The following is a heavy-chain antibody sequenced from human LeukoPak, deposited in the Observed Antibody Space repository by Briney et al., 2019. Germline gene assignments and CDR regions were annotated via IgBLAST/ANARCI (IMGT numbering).Heavy chain of an antibody. CDR2: INPNSGGT. Sequence: ASVKVSCKASGYTFTGYYMHWVRQAPGQGLEWMGWINPNSGGTNYAQKFQGRVTMTRDTSISTAYMELSRLRSDDTAVYYCTRDRVEGVLRYFDWSYYFDYWGQGTLVTVSS. J-gene: IGHJ4*02. CDR3: TRDRVEGVLRYFDWSYYFDY. CDR1: GYTFTGYY. V-gene: IGHV1-2*02. D-gene: IGHD3-9*01.